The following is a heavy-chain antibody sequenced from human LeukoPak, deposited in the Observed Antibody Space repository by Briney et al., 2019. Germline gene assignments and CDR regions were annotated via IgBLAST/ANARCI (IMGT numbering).Heavy chain of an antibody. J-gene: IGHJ4*02. CDR2: ISAYNGNT. CDR1: GYSENFYG. V-gene: IGHV1-18*01. CDR3: ARGLSGSGPDEN. Sequence: ASVKVSCKTSGYSENFYGITWVRQAPGQGLEWMGWISAYNGNTNYAQKLQGRVTMTTDTSTSTAYMELRSLRSDDTAVYYCARGLSGSGPDENWGQGTLVTVSS. D-gene: IGHD6-19*01.